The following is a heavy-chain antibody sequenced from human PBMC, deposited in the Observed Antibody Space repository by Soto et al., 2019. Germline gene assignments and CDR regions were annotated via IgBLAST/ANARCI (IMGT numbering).Heavy chain of an antibody. CDR3: ARNTMIVNYGMDV. Sequence: SETLSLTCAVSGGSISSSNWWSWVRQPPGKGLEWIGEIYHSGSTNYNPSLKSRVTISVDKSKNQFSLKLSSVTAADTAVYYCARNTMIVNYGMDVWGQGTTVTVSS. D-gene: IGHD3-22*01. J-gene: IGHJ6*02. CDR2: IYHSGST. CDR1: GGSISSSNW. V-gene: IGHV4-4*02.